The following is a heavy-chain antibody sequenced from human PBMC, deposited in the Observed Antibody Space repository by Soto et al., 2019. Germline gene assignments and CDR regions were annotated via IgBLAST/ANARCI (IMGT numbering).Heavy chain of an antibody. D-gene: IGHD3-10*01. CDR2: IGGSGGSR. CDR3: ARDFEAYYYASGK. Sequence: EVLLLDYGGGLVQPGGSLRLSCAASGFTFSSYAMSWVRQAPGKGLEWVSGIGGSGGSRYYVDSVKGRFTISRDNTKNMLDLQMNSRRAEDTAVYYCARDFEAYYYASGKWGQGTLVTVSS. J-gene: IGHJ4*02. CDR1: GFTFSSYA. V-gene: IGHV3-23*01.